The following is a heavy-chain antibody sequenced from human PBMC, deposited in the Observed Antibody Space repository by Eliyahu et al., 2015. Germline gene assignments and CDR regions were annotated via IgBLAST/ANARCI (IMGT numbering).Heavy chain of an antibody. CDR3: ARVPQRRIAARQRNWFDP. D-gene: IGHD6-6*01. J-gene: IGHJ5*02. Sequence: QVQLQQWGAGLLKPSETLSLTCAVYGGSFSGYYWSWIRQPPGKGLEWIGEINHSGSTNYNPSLKSRVTISVDTSKNQFSLKLSSVTAADTAVYYCARVPQRRIAARQRNWFDPWGQGTLVTVSS. CDR2: INHSGST. V-gene: IGHV4-34*01. CDR1: GGSFSGYY.